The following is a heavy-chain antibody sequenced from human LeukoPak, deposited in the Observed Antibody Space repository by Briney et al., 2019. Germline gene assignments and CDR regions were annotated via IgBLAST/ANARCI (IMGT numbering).Heavy chain of an antibody. Sequence: PSETLSLTCTVSGGSVNSSSYYWGWIRQPPGKGLEWIGYIYYSGSTNYNPSLKSRVTISVDTSKNQLSLRLSSVTAADTAVYYCARKGSGWHTLEYWGQGTLVTVSS. J-gene: IGHJ4*02. D-gene: IGHD6-19*01. CDR2: IYYSGST. CDR1: GGSVNSSSYY. V-gene: IGHV4-61*01. CDR3: ARKGSGWHTLEY.